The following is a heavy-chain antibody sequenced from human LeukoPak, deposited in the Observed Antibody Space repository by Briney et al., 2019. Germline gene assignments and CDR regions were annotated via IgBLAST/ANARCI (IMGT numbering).Heavy chain of an antibody. J-gene: IGHJ4*02. CDR2: INPNSGGT. V-gene: IGHV1-2*04. CDR3: ARDFGYDSSGYYYFGVSDY. D-gene: IGHD3-22*01. Sequence: ASVTVSCTASGYTFTGYYMHWVRQAPGQGLEWMGWINPNSGGTNYAQKFQGWVTMTRDTSISTAYMELSRLRSDDTAVYYCARDFGYDSSGYYYFGVSDYWGQGTLVTVSS. CDR1: GYTFTGYY.